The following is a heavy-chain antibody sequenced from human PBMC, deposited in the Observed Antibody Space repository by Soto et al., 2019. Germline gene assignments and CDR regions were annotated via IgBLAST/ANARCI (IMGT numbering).Heavy chain of an antibody. Sequence: QVQRVQSGAEVKKPGASVKVSCKVSGYTRTELSMHWVGQAPGKGLEWMGGFDPEDGETIYAQKFQGRDTMTEHTSTDTAYMELSSLRSEHTAVYYCATDLDLWTFDIWGQGTMVTVSS. J-gene: IGHJ3*02. V-gene: IGHV1-24*01. CDR1: GYTRTELS. CDR3: ATDLDLWTFDI. CDR2: FDPEDGET. D-gene: IGHD3-3*01.